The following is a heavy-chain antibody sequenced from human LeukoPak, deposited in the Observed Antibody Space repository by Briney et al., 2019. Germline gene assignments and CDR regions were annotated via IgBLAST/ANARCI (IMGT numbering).Heavy chain of an antibody. CDR3: ARTSSWYYYYYMDV. Sequence: ASVKVSCKASGYTFTSYGISWVRQAPGQGLEWMGWISAYNGNTNYAQKFQGRVTMTRNTSISTAYMELSSLRSEDTAVYYCARTSSWYYYYYMDVWGKGTTVTVSS. J-gene: IGHJ6*03. CDR1: GYTFTSYG. CDR2: ISAYNGNT. V-gene: IGHV1-18*01. D-gene: IGHD6-13*01.